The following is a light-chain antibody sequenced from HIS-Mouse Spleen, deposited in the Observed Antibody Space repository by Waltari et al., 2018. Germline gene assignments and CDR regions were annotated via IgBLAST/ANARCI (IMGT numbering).Light chain of an antibody. CDR2: DVS. V-gene: IGLV2-11*01. J-gene: IGLJ1*01. CDR3: CSYAGSYTGV. CDR1: SSDVGGYNY. Sequence: QSALTQPRPVSGSPGQSVPIPCTGTSSDVGGYNYVSWYQQHPGKAPKLMIYDVSKRPSGVPDRFSGSKSGNTASLTISGLQAEDEADYYCCSYAGSYTGVFGTGTKVTVL.